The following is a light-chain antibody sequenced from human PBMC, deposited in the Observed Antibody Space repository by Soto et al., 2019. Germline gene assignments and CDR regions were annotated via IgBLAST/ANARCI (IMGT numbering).Light chain of an antibody. Sequence: QSVLAQPASVSGSPGQSITISCTGTSIDVGDYNYVSWYQHHPGKAPKLIIYEVSNRPSGVSNRFSGSSSDNTASLTISGLLPDDEADYYCSSYDSGLSDYLFGSGTKVTVL. CDR2: EVS. CDR3: SSYDSGLSDYL. V-gene: IGLV2-14*01. CDR1: SIDVGDYNY. J-gene: IGLJ1*01.